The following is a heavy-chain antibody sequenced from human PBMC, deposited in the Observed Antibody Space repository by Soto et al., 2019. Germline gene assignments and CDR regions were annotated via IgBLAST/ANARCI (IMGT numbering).Heavy chain of an antibody. D-gene: IGHD4-17*01. J-gene: IGHJ6*02. V-gene: IGHV3-21*01. CDR2: ISSSSSYI. Sequence: GGSLRLSCAASGFTFSSYSMNWVRQAPGKGLEWVSSISSSSSYIYYADSVKGRFTISRDNAKNSLYLQMNSLRAEDTAVYYCARTLADLAGYGDYVGYYSYYGMDVWGQGTTVTVS. CDR1: GFTFSSYS. CDR3: ARTLADLAGYGDYVGYYSYYGMDV.